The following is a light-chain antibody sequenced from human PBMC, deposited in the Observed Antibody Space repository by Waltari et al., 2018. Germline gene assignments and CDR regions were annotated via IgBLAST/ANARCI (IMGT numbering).Light chain of an antibody. CDR2: KDT. CDR1: ALTDQY. CDR3: QSADSTGSDVV. J-gene: IGLJ2*01. V-gene: IGLV3-25*03. Sequence: SYELTQPPSVTVSHGQTARIACSGDALTDQYVHWYQQRPGRAPVVVIYKDTKRPSGIPERFAGSSSGKTVTLTISGVQAEDESDYYCQSADSTGSDVVFGGGTKLTVL.